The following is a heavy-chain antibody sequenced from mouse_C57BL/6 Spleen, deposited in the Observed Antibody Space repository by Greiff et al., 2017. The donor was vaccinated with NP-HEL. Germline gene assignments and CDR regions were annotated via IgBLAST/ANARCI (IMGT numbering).Heavy chain of an antibody. J-gene: IGHJ2*01. Sequence: QVQLQQSGPGLVAPSQSLSITCTVSGFSLTSYAISWVRQPPGKGLEWLGVIWTGGGTNYNSALKSRLSISKDNSKSQVFLKMNSLQTDDTARYYCARMAVVALYYFDYWGQGTTLTVSS. CDR1: GFSLTSYA. V-gene: IGHV2-9-1*01. CDR3: ARMAVVALYYFDY. D-gene: IGHD1-1*01. CDR2: IWTGGGT.